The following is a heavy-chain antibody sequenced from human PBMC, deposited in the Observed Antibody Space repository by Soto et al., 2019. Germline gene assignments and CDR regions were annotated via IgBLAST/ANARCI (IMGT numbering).Heavy chain of an antibody. Sequence: DVQLVESGGGLRQPGESLRLSCAASGLTVSDKKYVAWVRQAPGKGLEWVSALYDVDGSFYSDSVKGRFTTSSDSSKTTVYLQMNDLRPADTAVYYCATWHEREHAYDVWGQGTTVTVSS. D-gene: IGHD1-1*01. CDR2: LYDVDGS. CDR3: ATWHEREHAYDV. J-gene: IGHJ3*01. CDR1: GLTVSDKKY. V-gene: IGHV3-53*01.